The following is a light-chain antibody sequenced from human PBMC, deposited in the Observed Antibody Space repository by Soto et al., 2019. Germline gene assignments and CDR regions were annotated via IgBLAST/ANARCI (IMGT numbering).Light chain of an antibody. CDR2: AAS. V-gene: IGKV1-39*01. J-gene: IGKJ3*01. CDR1: QSISSY. Sequence: DIQMTQSPSSLSASVGDRVTITCRASQSISSYLHWYQQKPGKAPKLLIYAASSLQSGVPSRFSGRGSGTDFTLTISSLQPEDFATYYCQQSDSIPITFGPGTKVDIK. CDR3: QQSDSIPIT.